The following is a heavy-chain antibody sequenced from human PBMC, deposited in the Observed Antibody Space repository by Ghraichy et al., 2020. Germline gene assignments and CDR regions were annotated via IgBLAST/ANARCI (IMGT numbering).Heavy chain of an antibody. CDR1: GFTIDSHW. CDR3: ARGDYYFGIDV. V-gene: IGHV3-74*01. CDR2: INNDGINT. J-gene: IGHJ6*02. Sequence: GGSLRLSCAASGFTIDSHWMHWVRQVPGKGLVWVSGINNDGINTDYADFVTGRFAISRDNSNNTVELQMNSLRVDDSAVYYCARGDYYFGIDVWGQGTTVTVSS.